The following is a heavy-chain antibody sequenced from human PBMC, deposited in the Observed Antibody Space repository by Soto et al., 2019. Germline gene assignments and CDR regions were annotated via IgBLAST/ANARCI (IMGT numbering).Heavy chain of an antibody. CDR3: ARAGGLGAVAVDY. CDR2: IYHSGST. V-gene: IGHV4-30-2*01. Sequence: QLQLQESGSGLVKPSQTLSLTCAVSGGSISSGGYSWSWIRQPPGKGLEWIGYIYHSGSTYYNPSLKSRVTISVDRSKIQSSLKLSSVTAADTAVYYCARAGGLGAVAVDYWGQGPLVTVSA. CDR1: GGSISSGGYS. D-gene: IGHD6-19*01. J-gene: IGHJ4*02.